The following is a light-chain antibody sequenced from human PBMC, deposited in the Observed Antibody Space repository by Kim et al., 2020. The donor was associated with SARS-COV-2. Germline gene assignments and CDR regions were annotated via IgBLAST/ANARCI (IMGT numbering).Light chain of an antibody. Sequence: SGSVGDRVTITCRASQSIRNDLDWYQQKPGKPPKVLIYAASTLQSGVPSRFSGSGSGTDFTLTISRLQPEDFATYYCQQSHSPPYTFGQGTKLEIK. V-gene: IGKV1-39*01. CDR3: QQSHSPPYT. CDR2: AAS. CDR1: QSIRND. J-gene: IGKJ2*01.